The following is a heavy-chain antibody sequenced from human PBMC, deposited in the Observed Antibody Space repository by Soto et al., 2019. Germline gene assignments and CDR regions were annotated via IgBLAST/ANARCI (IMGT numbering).Heavy chain of an antibody. V-gene: IGHV1-18*01. CDR3: ARSKLGYCSSTSCYHWFDP. D-gene: IGHD2-2*01. Sequence: ASVKVSCKASGYTFTSYGISWVRQAPGQGLEWKGWISAYNGNTNYAQKLQGRVTMTTDTSTSTACMELRSLRSDDTAVYYCARSKLGYCSSTSCYHWFDPWGQGTLVTVSS. CDR1: GYTFTSYG. J-gene: IGHJ5*02. CDR2: ISAYNGNT.